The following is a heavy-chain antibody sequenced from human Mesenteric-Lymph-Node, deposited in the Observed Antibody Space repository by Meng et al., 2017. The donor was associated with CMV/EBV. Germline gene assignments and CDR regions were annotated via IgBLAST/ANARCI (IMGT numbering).Heavy chain of an antibody. J-gene: IGHJ4*02. CDR1: GGSISSYY. CDR3: ARGKGVLRFLEWPGTYYFDY. Sequence: SETLSLTCTVSGGSISSYYWNWIRQPPGKGLEWIGYIYYSGGTNYNPSLKSRVTISVDTSKNQFSLKLSSVTAADTAVYYCARGKGVLRFLEWPGTYYFDYWGQGTLVTVSS. V-gene: IGHV4-59*12. D-gene: IGHD3-3*01. CDR2: IYYSGGT.